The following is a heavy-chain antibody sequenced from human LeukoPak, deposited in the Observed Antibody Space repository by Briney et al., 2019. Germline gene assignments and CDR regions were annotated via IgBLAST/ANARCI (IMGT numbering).Heavy chain of an antibody. CDR2: ISYDGSNK. Sequence: PGGSLRLSCAASGFTFSSYGMHWVRQAPGKGLEWVAVISYDGSNKYYADSVKGRFTISRDSSKNTLYLQMNSLRAEDTAVYYCAAGRSGYDQFDYWGQGTLVTVSS. V-gene: IGHV3-30*03. D-gene: IGHD5-12*01. CDR3: AAGRSGYDQFDY. CDR1: GFTFSSYG. J-gene: IGHJ4*02.